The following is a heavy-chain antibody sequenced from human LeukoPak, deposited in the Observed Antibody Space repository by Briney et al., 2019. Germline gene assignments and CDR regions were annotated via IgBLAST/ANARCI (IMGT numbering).Heavy chain of an antibody. V-gene: IGHV3-30*03. CDR2: IAGDGGAK. D-gene: IGHD6-19*01. J-gene: IGHJ4*02. CDR3: AREATWGQWYFDH. Sequence: GTSLRLSCVASAFTFSNHGMHWVRQAPGKGLEWVSVIAGDGGAKFYADSVKGRLTLSRDNSKNMFFLQMNSLTVEDTAVYYCAREATWGQWYFDHWGQGTPVTVSS. CDR1: AFTFSNHG.